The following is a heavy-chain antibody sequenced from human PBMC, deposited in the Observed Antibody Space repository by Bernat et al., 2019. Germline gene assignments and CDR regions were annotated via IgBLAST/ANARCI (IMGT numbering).Heavy chain of an antibody. CDR2: MSCTGHDT. J-gene: IGHJ6*02. Sequence: EVQLVESGGGLVQPGGSLRLSCAASGFAFGTYPMNWVRQAPGQGLVWVSAMSCTGHDTFYADSVKGRFTISRDNSKNTLYLQMNSLRAEDTAIYYCAKVKGWDNVGSYYYGLDLWGQGTTVTVSS. D-gene: IGHD1-26*01. CDR3: AKVKGWDNVGSYYYGLDL. V-gene: IGHV3-23*04. CDR1: GFAFGTYP.